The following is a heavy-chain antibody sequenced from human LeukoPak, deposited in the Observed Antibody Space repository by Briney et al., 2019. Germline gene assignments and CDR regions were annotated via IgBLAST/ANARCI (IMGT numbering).Heavy chain of an antibody. CDR3: AREPRPIAVAGEHYYYYGMDV. Sequence: GASVKVSCKASGYSFTSYDINWVRQATGQGLEWMGWMNPNIGNTAYTQKFQGRVTMTRNTSISTAYMELSSLRSEDTAVYYCAREPRPIAVAGEHYYYYGMDVWGQGTTVTVSS. J-gene: IGHJ6*02. V-gene: IGHV1-8*01. D-gene: IGHD6-19*01. CDR2: MNPNIGNT. CDR1: GYSFTSYD.